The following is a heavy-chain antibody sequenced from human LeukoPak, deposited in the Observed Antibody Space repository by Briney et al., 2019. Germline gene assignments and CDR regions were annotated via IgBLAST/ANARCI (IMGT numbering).Heavy chain of an antibody. Sequence: TGGSLRLSCAASGFTFNDQYVSWIRQAPGKGLEWVSYINSGGTTIYYADSVKGRFTISRDNAKNSLYLQMNSLRAEDTAVYYCARDLGASLYFDYWGQGTLVIVSS. CDR3: ARDLGASLYFDY. V-gene: IGHV3-11*04. CDR1: GFTFNDQY. D-gene: IGHD1-26*01. J-gene: IGHJ4*02. CDR2: INSGGTTI.